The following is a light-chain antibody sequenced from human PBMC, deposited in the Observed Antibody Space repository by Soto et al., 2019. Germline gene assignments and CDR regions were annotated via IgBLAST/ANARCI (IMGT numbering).Light chain of an antibody. CDR3: QEYIQWPPGM. Sequence: DIVVTKSPATLSASPGERVTLSCRASQFVSSRLAWYQQRPGQVPRLLIYDTSTRAPGISARFSGSGSGTEFTLTIISLQSEDFAVYYGQEYIQWPPGMFGPGTTVDIK. CDR1: QFVSSR. V-gene: IGKV3-15*01. J-gene: IGKJ1*01. CDR2: DTS.